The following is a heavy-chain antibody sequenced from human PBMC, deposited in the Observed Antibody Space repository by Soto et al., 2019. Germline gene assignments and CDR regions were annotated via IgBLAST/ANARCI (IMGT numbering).Heavy chain of an antibody. CDR1: GGSISSYY. Sequence: QVQLQESGPGLVKPSETLSLTCTVSGGSISSYYWSWIRQPPGKGLEWLGYIYYSGSTNYNPSLEVSGHKTVNPSKHPFPLKHRPGAAADKGVEYWGRRAHGIPWFGDLVDPLGQGNLGTGS. J-gene: IGHJ5*02. D-gene: IGHD2-21*02. V-gene: IGHV4-59*01. CDR2: IYYSGST. CDR3: GRRAHGIPWFGDLVDP.